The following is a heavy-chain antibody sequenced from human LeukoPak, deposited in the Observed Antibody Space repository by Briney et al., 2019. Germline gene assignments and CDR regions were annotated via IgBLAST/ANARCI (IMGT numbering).Heavy chain of an antibody. V-gene: IGHV4-39*01. D-gene: IGHD1-14*01. CDR2: IHYRGST. J-gene: IGHJ4*02. Sequence: SETLSLTCTVSGDSISTSSYYWIWFRQTPGKGLEWIGSIHYRGSTNYNPSLNSRVAMSVDASKNQFSLKLSSVTATDTAVYYCARLLRTRGHWGQGTLVTVSS. CDR1: GDSISTSSYY. CDR3: ARLLRTRGH.